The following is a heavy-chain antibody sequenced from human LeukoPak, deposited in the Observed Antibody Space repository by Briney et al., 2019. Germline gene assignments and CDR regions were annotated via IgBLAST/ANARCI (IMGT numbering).Heavy chain of an antibody. D-gene: IGHD3-16*01. V-gene: IGHV3-21*01. CDR2: IGYGGTPT. CDR1: GFTFSNSA. J-gene: IGHJ5*02. CDR3: ARLLGDSTIYDL. Sequence: PGGSLRLSCAASGFTFSNSAMNWVRQAPGKGLEWVSAIGYGGTPTYYADSVKGRFTISRDNAKNSLYLQMNSLRAEDTAVYYCARLLGDSTIYDLWGQGTQVTVSS.